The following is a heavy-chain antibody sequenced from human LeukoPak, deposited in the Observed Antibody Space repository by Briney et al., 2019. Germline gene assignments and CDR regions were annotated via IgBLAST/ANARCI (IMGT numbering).Heavy chain of an antibody. D-gene: IGHD2-21*01. V-gene: IGHV4-38-2*02. CDR1: GYSISSGDY. J-gene: IGHJ4*02. Sequence: KPSETLSLTCTVSGYSISSGDYWGWIRQPPGKGLEWIGSIYHSGRTYYNPSLKSRVTISVDTSNNQFSLKLTSVTAADTAMYYCATQILLCHYYWGQGTLVTVSS. CDR2: IYHSGRT. CDR3: ATQILLCHYY.